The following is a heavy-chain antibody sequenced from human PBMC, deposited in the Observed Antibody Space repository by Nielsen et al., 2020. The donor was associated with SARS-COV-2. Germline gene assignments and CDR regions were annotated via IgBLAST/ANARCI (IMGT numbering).Heavy chain of an antibody. J-gene: IGHJ5*02. D-gene: IGHD2-2*01. CDR3: AMLVPSAMGKNWFDP. CDR1: GASISGSSNY. CDR2: IYYRGST. Sequence: SETLSLTCTVSGASISGSSNYWSWIRQPPGKGLELIGYIYYRGSTDYNPSLKSRVTMSVDTSKNQISLKLSSVTPTDTAVYYCAMLVPSAMGKNWFDPRGQGTLVTVSS. V-gene: IGHV4-61*01.